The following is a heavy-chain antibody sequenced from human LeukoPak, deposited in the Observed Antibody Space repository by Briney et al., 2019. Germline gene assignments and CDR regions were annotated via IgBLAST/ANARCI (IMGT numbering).Heavy chain of an antibody. J-gene: IGHJ3*02. V-gene: IGHV1-8*03. Sequence: ASVTVSCKASGYTFTSYYIHWVRQAPGQGLEWMGWMNPNSGNTGYAQKFQGRVTITRNTSISTAYMELSSLRSEDTAVYYCARVNRDSIAAALDAFDIWGQGTMVTVSS. CDR2: MNPNSGNT. CDR3: ARVNRDSIAAALDAFDI. CDR1: GYTFTSYY. D-gene: IGHD6-13*01.